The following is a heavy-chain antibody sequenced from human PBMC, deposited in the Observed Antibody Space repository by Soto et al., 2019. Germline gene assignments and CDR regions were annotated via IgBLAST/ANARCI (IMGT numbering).Heavy chain of an antibody. CDR1: GGSISSSNW. CDR3: ARDLISASYEPNAFDI. Sequence: QVQLQESGPGLVKPSGTLSLTCAVSGGSISSSNWWSWVRQPPGKGLEWIGEIYHSGSTNYNPSLKSRVTTAVDKTNKQFPLKRSSVTAAETAEYCCARDLISASYEPNAFDIWGQGTMVTVSS. D-gene: IGHD1-26*01. J-gene: IGHJ3*02. V-gene: IGHV4-4*01. CDR2: IYHSGST.